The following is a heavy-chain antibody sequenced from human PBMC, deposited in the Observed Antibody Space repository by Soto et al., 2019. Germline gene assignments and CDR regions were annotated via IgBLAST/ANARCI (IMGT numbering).Heavy chain of an antibody. D-gene: IGHD2-15*01. J-gene: IGHJ6*02. CDR1: GFTFTPYT. CDR3: ARDRGYDAHDFYYNAMDV. V-gene: IGHV3-21*01. CDR2: IRGFSPYT. Sequence: GGSLRLSCISSGFTFTPYTMNWVRQAPGKGLEWVSGIRGFSPYTFYAESVKGRFTISRDNAKNSLFLQMNSLRAEDTAVYYCARDRGYDAHDFYYNAMDVWGQGTTVTVSS.